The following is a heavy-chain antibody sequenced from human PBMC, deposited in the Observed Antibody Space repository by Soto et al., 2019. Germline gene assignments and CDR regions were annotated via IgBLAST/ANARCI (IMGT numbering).Heavy chain of an antibody. CDR3: ARLRRPRAYCGGDCYSDFDY. CDR2: INPNSGGT. Sequence: QVQLVQSGAEVKKPGASVKVSCKASGYTFTGYYMHWVRQAPGQGLEWMGWINPNSGGTNYAQKCQGWVTMTRDTSISTAYMELSRLRADDTAVYYCARLRRPRAYCGGDCYSDFDYWGQGTLVTVSS. CDR1: GYTFTGYY. J-gene: IGHJ4*02. D-gene: IGHD2-21*02. V-gene: IGHV1-2*04.